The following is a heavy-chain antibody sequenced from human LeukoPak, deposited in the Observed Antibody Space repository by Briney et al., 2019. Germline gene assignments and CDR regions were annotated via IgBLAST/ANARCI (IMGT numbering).Heavy chain of an antibody. J-gene: IGHJ4*02. CDR3: ARERAGYSSSRYHYFDY. CDR1: GGSISSSSYY. V-gene: IGHV4-39*07. D-gene: IGHD6-13*01. CDR2: IYYSGST. Sequence: PSEPLSLTCTVSGGSISSSSYYWGWIRQPPGQGLEWIGSIYYSGSTYYNPSLKSRVTISVDTSKNQFSLKLSSVTAADTAVYYCARERAGYSSSRYHYFDYWGQGTLVTVSS.